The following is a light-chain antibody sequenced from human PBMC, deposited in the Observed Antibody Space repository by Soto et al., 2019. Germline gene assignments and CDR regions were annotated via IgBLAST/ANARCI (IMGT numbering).Light chain of an antibody. Sequence: QSALTQPASVSGSPGQSITISCTGTSSDVGGYNYVSWYQHHPGKAPKLIIYDVGNRPSGVSDRFSASKSGNTASLTISGLQAEDEADYYCSSYGSSNTVVFGGGTQLTVL. CDR1: SSDVGGYNY. V-gene: IGLV2-14*03. CDR2: DVG. CDR3: SSYGSSNTVV. J-gene: IGLJ2*01.